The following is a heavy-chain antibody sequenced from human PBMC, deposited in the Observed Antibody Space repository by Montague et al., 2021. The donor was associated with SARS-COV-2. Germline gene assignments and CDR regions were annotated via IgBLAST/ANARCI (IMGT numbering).Heavy chain of an antibody. D-gene: IGHD3-22*01. CDR2: IYYSGST. CDR3: ARGWFSPMLVVVIRGPFDY. CDR1: GGSISSSSHY. V-gene: IGHV4-39*07. J-gene: IGHJ4*02. Sequence: SETLSLTCTVSGGSISSSSHYWGWIRQPPGEGLEWIGTIYYSGSTYYNPSLKSRVTISVDTSKNQFSLKLSSVTAADTAVYYCARGWFSPMLVVVIRGPFDYWGQGALVTVSS.